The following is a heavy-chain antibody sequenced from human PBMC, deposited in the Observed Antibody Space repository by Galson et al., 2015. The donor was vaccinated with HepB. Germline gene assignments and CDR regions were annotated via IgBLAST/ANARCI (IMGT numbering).Heavy chain of an antibody. CDR3: ARDQVDFWSGYYSSGYFDL. V-gene: IGHV3-30-3*01. CDR1: GFTFSSYA. J-gene: IGHJ2*01. Sequence: SLRLSCAVSGFTFSSYAMPWVRQAPGKGLEWVAVISYDGSNKLYAESVKGRFTISRDNSKNTLYLQMSSLRAEDTAVYYCARDQVDFWSGYYSSGYFDLWGRGTLVTVSS. D-gene: IGHD3-3*01. CDR2: ISYDGSNK.